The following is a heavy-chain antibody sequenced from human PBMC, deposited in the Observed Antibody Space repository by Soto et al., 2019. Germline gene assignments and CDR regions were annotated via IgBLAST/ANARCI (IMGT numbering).Heavy chain of an antibody. CDR3: ARDPPPPDY. J-gene: IGHJ4*02. Sequence: QVQLVQSGAEVKKPGASVKVSCKASGYTFASYAISWMRQAPGQGLEWMGWISAYNGNTNYAQKLQGRVTMTTDTSTSTACMELRRLRSDDTAVYYCARDPPPPDYWGQGNGVTVSS. CDR1: GYTFASYA. V-gene: IGHV1-18*01. CDR2: ISAYNGNT.